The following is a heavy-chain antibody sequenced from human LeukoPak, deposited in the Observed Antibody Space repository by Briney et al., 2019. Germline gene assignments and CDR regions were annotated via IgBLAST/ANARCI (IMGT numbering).Heavy chain of an antibody. V-gene: IGHV4-34*01. CDR1: GGSFSGYY. Sequence: SETLCLTCAVYGGSFSGYYWSWIRQPPGKGLKWIGEINHSGSTNYNPSLKSRVTISVYTSKTQFSLKLSSVTAADTAVYYCARGYDILTGYNYWGQGTLVTVSS. CDR2: INHSGST. J-gene: IGHJ4*02. CDR3: ARGYDILTGYNY. D-gene: IGHD3-9*01.